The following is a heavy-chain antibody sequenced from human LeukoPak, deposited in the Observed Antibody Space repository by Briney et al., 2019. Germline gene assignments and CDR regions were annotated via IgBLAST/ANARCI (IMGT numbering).Heavy chain of an antibody. CDR3: ARADQFYGSDY. CDR1: GFTVSSNY. D-gene: IGHD4-17*01. V-gene: IGHV3-66*01. Sequence: GGSLRLSCAASGFTVSSNYMSWVRQAPGKGLEWVSVIYSGGSTYYADSVKGRFTISRDNSKNTLYLQMNSLRAEDTAVYYCARADQFYGSDYWGQGTLVTVSS. CDR2: IYSGGST. J-gene: IGHJ4*02.